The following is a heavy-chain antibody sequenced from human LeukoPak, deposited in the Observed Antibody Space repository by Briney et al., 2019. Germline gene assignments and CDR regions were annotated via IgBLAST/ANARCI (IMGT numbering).Heavy chain of an antibody. V-gene: IGHV3-11*01. D-gene: IGHD3-3*01. CDR3: ARVRQYYDFWSGYPNYFDY. Sequence: GGSLRLACAASGFTFSDYYMSWIRQAPGKGLEWVSYISSSGSTIYYADSVKGRFTISRDNAKNSLYLQMNSLRAEDTAVYYCARVRQYYDFWSGYPNYFDYWGRGTLVTVSS. CDR2: ISSSGSTI. CDR1: GFTFSDYY. J-gene: IGHJ4*02.